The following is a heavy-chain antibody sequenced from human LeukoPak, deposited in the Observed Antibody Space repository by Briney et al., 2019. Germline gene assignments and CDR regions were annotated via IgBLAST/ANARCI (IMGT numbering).Heavy chain of an antibody. V-gene: IGHV4-4*07. CDR1: GGSISSYY. D-gene: IGHD2-2*02. CDR3: ARVVPGPVPAAIRGWFDP. J-gene: IGHJ5*02. CDR2: IYTSGST. Sequence: PSETLSLTCTVSGGSISSYYWSWLRQPAGKGLEWIGRIYTSGSTYYNPSLKSRVTISVDTSKNQFSLTLSSVTAADTAVYYCARVVPGPVPAAIRGWFDPWGQGTLVTVSS.